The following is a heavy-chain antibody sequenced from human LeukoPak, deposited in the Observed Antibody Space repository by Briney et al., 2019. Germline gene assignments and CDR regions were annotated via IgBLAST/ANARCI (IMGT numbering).Heavy chain of an antibody. CDR3: ARDGGAARRPGPCGY. Sequence: GASVKVSCKASGYTFTSYGISWVRQAPGQGLEWMGWISAYNGNTNYAQKLQGRVTMTTDTSTSTAYMELRSLRSDDTAVYYCARDGGAARRPGPCGYWGQGTLVTVSS. CDR1: GYTFTSYG. D-gene: IGHD6-6*01. CDR2: ISAYNGNT. V-gene: IGHV1-18*01. J-gene: IGHJ4*02.